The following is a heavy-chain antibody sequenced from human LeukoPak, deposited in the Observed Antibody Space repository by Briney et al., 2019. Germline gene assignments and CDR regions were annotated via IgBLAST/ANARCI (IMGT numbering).Heavy chain of an antibody. V-gene: IGHV3-21*01. Sequence: GGSLRLSCAASGFTFSSYSMNWVRQAPGKGLEWVSSISSSSYIYYADSVKGRFTISRDNAKNSLYLQMNSLRAEDTAVYYCARSRGGGGYYLLLDYWGQETLVTVSS. CDR2: ISSSSYI. J-gene: IGHJ4*02. D-gene: IGHD3-22*01. CDR1: GFTFSSYS. CDR3: ARSRGGGGYYLLLDY.